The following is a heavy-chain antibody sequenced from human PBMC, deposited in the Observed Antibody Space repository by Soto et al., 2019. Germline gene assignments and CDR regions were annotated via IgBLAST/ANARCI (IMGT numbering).Heavy chain of an antibody. D-gene: IGHD5-18*01. CDR3: AKDGYVDTAMVPFDY. V-gene: IGHV3-30*18. CDR2: ISYDGSNK. Sequence: GGSLRLSCAASGFTFSSYGMHWVRQAPGKGLEWVAVISYDGSNKYYADSVKGRFTISRGNSKNTLYLQMNSLRAEDTAVYYCAKDGYVDTAMVPFDYWGQGTLVTVSS. J-gene: IGHJ4*02. CDR1: GFTFSSYG.